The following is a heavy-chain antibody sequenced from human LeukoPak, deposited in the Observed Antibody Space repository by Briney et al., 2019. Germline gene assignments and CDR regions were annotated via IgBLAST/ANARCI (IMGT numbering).Heavy chain of an antibody. Sequence: GRSLRLSCAASEFTFSSYAMHWVRQAPGKGLEWVALVSNDGGDKYYADSVKGRFTISRDNSKNTLCLQMNSLRGEDTGVYYCAKAHLLDWLLPFDYWGQGTLVTVSS. CDR1: EFTFSSYA. V-gene: IGHV3-30*18. J-gene: IGHJ4*02. D-gene: IGHD3/OR15-3a*01. CDR3: AKAHLLDWLLPFDY. CDR2: VSNDGGDK.